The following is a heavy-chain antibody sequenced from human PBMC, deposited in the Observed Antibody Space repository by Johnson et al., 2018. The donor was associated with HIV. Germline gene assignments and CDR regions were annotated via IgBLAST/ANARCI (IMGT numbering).Heavy chain of an antibody. Sequence: EQLVESGGGLVQPGGSLRLSCAASGFTVIGNYMSWVRQAPGKGLEWVSVIYSGGSTYYADSVKGRFTISRDNSKNTLYLQMNSLRAEDTAVYYCARDRGGTPPMGAFDIWGQGTMVTVSS. V-gene: IGHV3-66*01. J-gene: IGHJ3*02. CDR3: ARDRGGTPPMGAFDI. CDR2: IYSGGST. D-gene: IGHD3-10*01. CDR1: GFTVIGNY.